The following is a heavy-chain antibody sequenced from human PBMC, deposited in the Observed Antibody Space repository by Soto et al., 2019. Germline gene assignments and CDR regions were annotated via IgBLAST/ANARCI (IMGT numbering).Heavy chain of an antibody. CDR3: AKEGDFWSGYPPRYFDY. Sequence: PGGSLRLSCAASGFPFSSYAMGWVRPAPGKGLEWVSAISGSGGSTYYADSVKGRFTISRDNSKNTLYLQMNSLRAEDTAVYYCAKEGDFWSGYPPRYFDYWGQGTLVTVSS. CDR2: ISGSGGST. CDR1: GFPFSSYA. D-gene: IGHD3-3*01. J-gene: IGHJ4*02. V-gene: IGHV3-23*01.